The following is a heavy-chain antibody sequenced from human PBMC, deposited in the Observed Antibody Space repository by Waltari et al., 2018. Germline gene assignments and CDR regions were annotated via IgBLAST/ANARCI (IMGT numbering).Heavy chain of an antibody. D-gene: IGHD6-19*01. Sequence: QVHLVESGGGVVQPGRSLRLSCAASGFTFSTYGMHWVRQAPGRGLGWLAVTSYDGSNKYYADSVKGRFTISRDKSKKTLYLQMNSLRAADTAVYYCAKVEAYSSAWDAAFDIWGQGTMVTVSS. CDR1: GFTFSTYG. J-gene: IGHJ3*02. CDR2: TSYDGSNK. CDR3: AKVEAYSSAWDAAFDI. V-gene: IGHV3-30*18.